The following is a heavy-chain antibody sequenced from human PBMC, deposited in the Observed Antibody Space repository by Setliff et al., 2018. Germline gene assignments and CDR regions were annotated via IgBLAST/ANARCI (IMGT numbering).Heavy chain of an antibody. CDR2: IYPGDSDT. V-gene: IGHV5-51*01. CDR3: ARHRGVDYGDLYYYYYYMDV. J-gene: IGHJ6*03. CDR1: GYSFTSYW. Sequence: GESLKISCKGSGYSFTSYWIGWVRQTPGKGLEWMGIIYPGDSDTRYSPSFQGQVTISADKSISTAYLQWSSLKASDTAMYYCARHRGVDYGDLYYYYYYMDVWGKGTTVTVSS. D-gene: IGHD4-17*01.